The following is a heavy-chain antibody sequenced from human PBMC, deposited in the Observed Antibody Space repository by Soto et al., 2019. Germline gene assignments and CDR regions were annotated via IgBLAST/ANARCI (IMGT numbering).Heavy chain of an antibody. CDR1: GFTVSSNY. J-gene: IGHJ4*02. Sequence: GGSLRLSCAASGFTVSSNYMSWVRQAPGKGLEWVSVIYSGGSTYYADSVKGRFTISRDNSKNTLYLQMNSLRAEDTAVYYCARDHSPSDYYDSSGFDYWGQGTLVTVSS. CDR2: IYSGGST. D-gene: IGHD3-22*01. V-gene: IGHV3-66*01. CDR3: ARDHSPSDYYDSSGFDY.